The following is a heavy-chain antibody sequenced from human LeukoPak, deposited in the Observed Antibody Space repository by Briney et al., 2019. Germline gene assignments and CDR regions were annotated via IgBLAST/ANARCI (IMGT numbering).Heavy chain of an antibody. D-gene: IGHD2-2*01. CDR3: ARDLNKYQLLSWFDP. Sequence: ASVKVSCKASGYTFTSYYMHWVRQAPGQGLEWMGIINPSGGSTSYAQKLQGRVTMTRDTSTSTVYMELSSLRSEDTAVYYCARDLNKYQLLSWFDPWGQGTLVTVSS. J-gene: IGHJ5*02. V-gene: IGHV1-46*04. CDR2: INPSGGST. CDR1: GYTFTSYY.